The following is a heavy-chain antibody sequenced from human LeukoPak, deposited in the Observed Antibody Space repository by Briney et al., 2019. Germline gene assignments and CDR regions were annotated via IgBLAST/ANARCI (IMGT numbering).Heavy chain of an antibody. CDR1: GFTFSDYY. CDR3: ARDLEDYYYMDV. J-gene: IGHJ6*03. V-gene: IGHV3-11*04. Sequence: GGSLRLTCAASGFTFSDYYMSWIRQAPGKGLGWVSYIRSSGRPVYYADSVKGRFTISRDNAKNSLYLQMNSLRAEDTAVYYCARDLEDYYYMDVWGKGTTVTVS. CDR2: IRSSGRPV.